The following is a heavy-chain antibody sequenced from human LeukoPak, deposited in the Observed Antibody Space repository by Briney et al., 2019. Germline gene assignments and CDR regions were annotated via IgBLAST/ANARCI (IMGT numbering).Heavy chain of an antibody. J-gene: IGHJ4*02. CDR2: ISYDGSNK. D-gene: IGHD3-10*01. Sequence: GGSLRLSCAASGFTFSSYAMHWVRQAPGKGLEWVAVISYDGSNKYYADSVKGRFTISGDNSKNTLYLQMNSLRAEDTAVYYCARDPGPYFDYWGQGTLVTVSS. CDR1: GFTFSSYA. CDR3: ARDPGPYFDY. V-gene: IGHV3-30-3*01.